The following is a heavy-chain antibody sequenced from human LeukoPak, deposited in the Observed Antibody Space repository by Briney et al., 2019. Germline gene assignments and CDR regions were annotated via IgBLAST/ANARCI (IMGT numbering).Heavy chain of an antibody. J-gene: IGHJ4*02. V-gene: IGHV1-46*01. CDR2: INPDGGNT. Sequence: ASVKVSCKASGYTFTNSYIHWVRQAPGQVLEWVGLINPDGGNTNYAQNFQGRVTLTRDTSINTAFMELSSLKSEDSAIYYSTRGDYWGQGTPVTVSS. CDR1: GYTFTNSY. CDR3: TRGDY.